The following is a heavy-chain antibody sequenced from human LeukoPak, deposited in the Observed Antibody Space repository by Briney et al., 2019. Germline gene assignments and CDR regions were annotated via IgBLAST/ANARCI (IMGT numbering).Heavy chain of an antibody. CDR3: AREDSYYDFWSGYSLVHGMDV. CDR2: VNQDGSVK. CDR1: RFTFTSYW. V-gene: IGHV3-7*01. D-gene: IGHD3-3*01. J-gene: IGHJ6*02. Sequence: GGSLRLSCAASRFTFTSYWMTWVRQAPGKGLEWVANVNQDGSVKYYVDSVKGRFAISRDNAKNSLYLQMNSLRAEDTAVYYCAREDSYYDFWSGYSLVHGMDVWGQGTTVTVSS.